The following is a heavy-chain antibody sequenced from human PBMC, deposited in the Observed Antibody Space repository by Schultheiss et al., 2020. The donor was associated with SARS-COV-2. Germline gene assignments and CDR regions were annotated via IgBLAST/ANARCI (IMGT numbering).Heavy chain of an antibody. Sequence: GGSLRLSCAASGFTFSSYSINWVRQAPGKGLEWVSSISSSSSYIYYANSVKGRFTISRDNAKNSLYLQMNSLRAEDTAVYYCTTVGGYCSGGSCFHYYYYYGMDVWGQGTTVTVSS. D-gene: IGHD2-15*01. V-gene: IGHV3-21*01. CDR2: ISSSSSYI. CDR3: TTVGGYCSGGSCFHYYYYYGMDV. CDR1: GFTFSSYS. J-gene: IGHJ6*02.